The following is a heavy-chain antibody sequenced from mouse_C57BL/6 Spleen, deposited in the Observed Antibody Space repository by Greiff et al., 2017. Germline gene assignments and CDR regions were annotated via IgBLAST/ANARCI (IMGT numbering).Heavy chain of an antibody. D-gene: IGHD1-1*01. V-gene: IGHV14-1*01. CDR3: TNYGSSYEELYYFDY. CDR1: GFNIKDYY. J-gene: IGHJ2*01. CDR2: IDPEDGDT. Sequence: EVQGVESGAELVRPGASVKLSCTASGFNIKDYYMHWVKQRPEQGLEWIGRIDPEDGDTEYAPKFQGKATMTADTSSNTAYLQLSSLTSEDTAVYYCTNYGSSYEELYYFDYWGQGTTLTVSS.